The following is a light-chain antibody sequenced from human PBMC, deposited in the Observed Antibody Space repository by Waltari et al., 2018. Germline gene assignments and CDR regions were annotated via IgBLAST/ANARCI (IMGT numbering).Light chain of an antibody. CDR1: SSDVGAYDY. Sequence: QSALTQPASVSGSPGQSITISCTGTSSDVGAYDYVSWYQQHPGKAPKLMISDVPHLPSGVSNRFSGSKSGNTASLTISGLQAEDESDYYCSSYTSSSTWVFGGGTKLTVL. J-gene: IGLJ3*02. CDR2: DVP. CDR3: SSYTSSSTWV. V-gene: IGLV2-14*03.